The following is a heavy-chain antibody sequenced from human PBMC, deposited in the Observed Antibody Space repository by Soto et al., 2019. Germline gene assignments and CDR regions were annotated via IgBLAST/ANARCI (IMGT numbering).Heavy chain of an antibody. Sequence: PGGSLRLSCAASGFTFDDYAMHWVRQAPGKGLEWVSGISWNSGSIGYADSVKGRFTISRDNAKNSLYLQMNSLRAEDTAVYYCARSRRAVVVPAASPEGFDPWGQGTLGTVSS. J-gene: IGHJ5*02. D-gene: IGHD2-2*01. V-gene: IGHV3-9*01. CDR3: ARSRRAVVVPAASPEGFDP. CDR1: GFTFDDYA. CDR2: ISWNSGSI.